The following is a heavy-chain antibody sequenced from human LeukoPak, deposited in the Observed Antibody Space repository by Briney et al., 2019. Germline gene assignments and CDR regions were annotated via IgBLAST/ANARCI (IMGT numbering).Heavy chain of an antibody. D-gene: IGHD4/OR15-4a*01. CDR2: KSVSGHT. Sequence: PSGTLSLTCTVSGGSISNYYWNWIRQPAGKGLEWIGRKSVSGHTNYRSSLESRVTMSVDTSKNQFSLRLNSVTTVDTAVYYCVRVSRIDYGANPEGDVWGKGITVIVSS. J-gene: IGHJ6*04. V-gene: IGHV4-4*07. CDR1: GGSISNYY. CDR3: VRVSRIDYGANPEGDV.